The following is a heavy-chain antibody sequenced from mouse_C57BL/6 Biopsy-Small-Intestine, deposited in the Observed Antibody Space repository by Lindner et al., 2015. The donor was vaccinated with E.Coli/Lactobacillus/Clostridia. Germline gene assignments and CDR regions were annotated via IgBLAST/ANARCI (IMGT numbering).Heavy chain of an antibody. J-gene: IGHJ1*03. V-gene: IGHV1-9*01. Sequence: VQLQESGAELMKPGASVKVSCKATGYTFTGYWIEWIKQRPGHGLEWIGEILPGSGSTKYNEKFKGKATFTADTSSNTAYMQLSSLTTEDSAIYYCAGYYSNFLTYWYLDVWGTGTTVTVSS. CDR1: GYTFTGYW. D-gene: IGHD2-5*01. CDR3: AGYYSNFLTYWYLDV. CDR2: ILPGSGST.